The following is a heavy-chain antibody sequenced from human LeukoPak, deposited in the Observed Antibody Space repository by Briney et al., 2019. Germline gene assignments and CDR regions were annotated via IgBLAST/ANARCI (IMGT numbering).Heavy chain of an antibody. J-gene: IGHJ6*03. CDR1: GGSISSSRYY. Sequence: PSETLSLTCTVSGGSISSSRYYWGWLRQPPGKGLEWIGSIYYSGSTYYNPSLKSRVTISVDTSKNQFSLMLTSVTAADTAVYYCAVETGSSGSRGYYYYMDVWGKGTTVTIS. V-gene: IGHV4-39*01. D-gene: IGHD3-22*01. CDR3: AVETGSSGSRGYYYYMDV. CDR2: IYYSGST.